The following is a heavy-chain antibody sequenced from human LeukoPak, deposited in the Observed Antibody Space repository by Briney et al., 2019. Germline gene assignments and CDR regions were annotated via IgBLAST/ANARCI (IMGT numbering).Heavy chain of an antibody. CDR2: MSFDGTNE. D-gene: IGHD3-3*01. CDR1: GFTFNSYA. Sequence: GGSLRLSCAASGFTFNSYAMHWVRQAPGKGLEWVALMSFDGTNEYYADSVKGRFTISRDYSKNTLYLQMNSLRGEDTAVYYCARDRDHDFWSGFGYWGQGTLVTVSS. CDR3: ARDRDHDFWSGFGY. V-gene: IGHV3-30-3*01. J-gene: IGHJ4*02.